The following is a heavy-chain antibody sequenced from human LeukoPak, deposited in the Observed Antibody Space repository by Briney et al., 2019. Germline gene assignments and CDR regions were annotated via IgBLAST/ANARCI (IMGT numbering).Heavy chain of an antibody. D-gene: IGHD2-15*01. Sequence: PGGSLRLSCAASGFTVSSNYMSWVRQAPGKGLEWVSAISHSGGTTYYGDSVKGRFTISRDNSKNTLYLQMNSLRAEDTAVYYCAKANVKYCSGGSCFDAFDIWGQGTMVTVSS. CDR2: ISHSGGTT. CDR3: AKANVKYCSGGSCFDAFDI. V-gene: IGHV3-23*01. J-gene: IGHJ3*02. CDR1: GFTVSSNY.